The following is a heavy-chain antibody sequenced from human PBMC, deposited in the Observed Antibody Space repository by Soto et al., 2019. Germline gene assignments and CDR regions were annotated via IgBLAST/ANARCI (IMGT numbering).Heavy chain of an antibody. CDR3: ARDLIYDILTGTDLDYYYYGMDV. J-gene: IGHJ6*02. CDR1: GFTFSSYA. Sequence: QVQLVESGGGVVQPGRSLRLSCAASGFTFSSYAMHWVRQAPGKGLEWVAVISYDGSNKYYADSVKGRFTISRDNSKNTLYLQMNSLRAEDTAVYYCARDLIYDILTGTDLDYYYYGMDVWGQGTTVTVSS. D-gene: IGHD3-9*01. CDR2: ISYDGSNK. V-gene: IGHV3-30-3*01.